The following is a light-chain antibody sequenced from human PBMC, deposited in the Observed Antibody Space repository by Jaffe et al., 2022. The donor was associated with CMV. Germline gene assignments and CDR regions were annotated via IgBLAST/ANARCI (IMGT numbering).Light chain of an antibody. CDR1: STDIGTYNR. V-gene: IGLV2-14*03. J-gene: IGLJ1*01. CDR3: SSYTTRSTYV. CDR2: DVS. Sequence: QSALTQPASVSGSPGQSITISCTGTSTDIGTYNRVSWYQQHPAKAPKLIIYDVSGRPSGISTRFSGSKSGNTASLTISGLQPEDEADYYCSSYTTRSTYVFGSGTEVTVL.